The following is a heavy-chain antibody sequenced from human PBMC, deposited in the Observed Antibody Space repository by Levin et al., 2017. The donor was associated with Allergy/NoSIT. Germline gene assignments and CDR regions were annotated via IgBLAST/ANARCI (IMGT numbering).Heavy chain of an antibody. V-gene: IGHV4-34*01. CDR1: GGSFSDYY. J-gene: IGHJ4*02. CDR2: IDHSGST. D-gene: IGHD5-18*01. Sequence: SETLSLTCAVYGGSFSDYYWSWIRQAPGKGLAWIWEIDHSGSTSYNPSLKSRVTISVDTSKNKIYLRLSSVTAADTAAYYCASSPHGYSYDFDYWGQGTLVTVSS. CDR3: ASSPHGYSYDFDY.